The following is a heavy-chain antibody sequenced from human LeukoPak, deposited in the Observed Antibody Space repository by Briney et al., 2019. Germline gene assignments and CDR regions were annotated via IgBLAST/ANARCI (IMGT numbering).Heavy chain of an antibody. CDR1: GDSVSSNSAA. Sequence: SQTLSLTCAISGDSVSSNSAAWNWIRQSPSRGLEWLGRTYYRSKWYNDYAVSVKSRITINPDTSKNQFSLQLNSVTPEDTAVYYCARDGLLWFGELGRWDAFDIWGQGTMVTVSS. J-gene: IGHJ3*02. CDR2: TYYRSKWYN. D-gene: IGHD3-10*01. V-gene: IGHV6-1*01. CDR3: ARDGLLWFGELGRWDAFDI.